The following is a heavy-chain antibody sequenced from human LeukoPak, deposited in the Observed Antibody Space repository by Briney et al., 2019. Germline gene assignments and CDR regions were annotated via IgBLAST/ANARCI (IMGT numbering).Heavy chain of an antibody. CDR3: ARAGSGSGWYFDY. CDR1: GYDFTSFG. J-gene: IGHJ4*02. CDR2: ISPYNGNT. Sequence: ASVKVSCKASGYDFTSFGITWVRRAPGQGLEWMGWISPYNGNTRYAQKFQGRVAMTTDTSTTTAYMELRGLRFNDTAVYYCARAGSGSGWYFDYWGQGTLVTVSS. V-gene: IGHV1-18*01. D-gene: IGHD6-19*01.